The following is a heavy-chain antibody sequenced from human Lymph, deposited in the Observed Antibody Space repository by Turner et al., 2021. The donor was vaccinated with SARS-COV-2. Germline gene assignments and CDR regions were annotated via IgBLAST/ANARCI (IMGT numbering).Heavy chain of an antibody. CDR2: ISGSGGDT. D-gene: IGHD3-22*01. CDR3: AKGVRGAMIVVVIPYFDY. CDR1: GFTFSSYA. J-gene: IGHJ4*02. V-gene: IGHV3-23*01. Sequence: EVQLLESGGRLVQPGGSLRLSCAASGFTFSSYAMSWVRQAPGKGLEWVSAISGSGGDTYYADSVEGRFTISRDNSKNTLYLQMNSLRAEDTAVYYCAKGVRGAMIVVVIPYFDYWGQGTLVTVSS.